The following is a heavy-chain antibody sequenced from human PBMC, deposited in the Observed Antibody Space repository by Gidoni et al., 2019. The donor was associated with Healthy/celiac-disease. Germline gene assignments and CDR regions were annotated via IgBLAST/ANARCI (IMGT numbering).Heavy chain of an antibody. CDR2: MSSSGSTL. D-gene: IGHD3-10*01. J-gene: IGHJ5*02. V-gene: IGHV3-11*01. CDR3: ARDLRITMVQGGPWFDP. Sequence: QVQLVESGGGLVKPGGSLRLSCAASGFTFSDYYLSWIRQAPGKRLEWVSYMSSSGSTLSYADSVKGRFTISSDNAKNSLYLQMNSLRAEDTAVYYCARDLRITMVQGGPWFDPWGQGTLVTVSS. CDR1: GFTFSDYY.